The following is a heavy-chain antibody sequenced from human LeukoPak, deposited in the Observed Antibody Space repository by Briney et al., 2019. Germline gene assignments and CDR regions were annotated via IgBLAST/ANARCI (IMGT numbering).Heavy chain of an antibody. D-gene: IGHD5-18*01. V-gene: IGHV3-30*02. CDR2: IRHDGSNK. J-gene: IGHJ4*02. Sequence: GRSLRLSCAASGFTFSSYGMHWVRQAPGKGLEWVAFIRHDGSNKYYADSVKGRFTISRDNSKNTLYLQMNSLRAEDTAVYYCAKDDIRYSYGRPFDYWGQGTLVTVSS. CDR3: AKDDIRYSYGRPFDY. CDR1: GFTFSSYG.